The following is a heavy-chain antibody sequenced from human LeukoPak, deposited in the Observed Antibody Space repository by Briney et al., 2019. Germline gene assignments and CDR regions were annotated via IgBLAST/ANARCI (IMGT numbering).Heavy chain of an antibody. CDR3: ARDEDAF. J-gene: IGHJ4*02. V-gene: IGHV3-7*01. Sequence: PGGSLRLSCAASGFTLSGYWMSWVRQAPGKGLEWVANIKQDGSEKYYVDSVKGRFTISRDNAKNSLFLQLNSLRDEDTAVYYCARDEDAFGGQGTLVTVSS. CDR1: GFTLSGYW. CDR2: IKQDGSEK.